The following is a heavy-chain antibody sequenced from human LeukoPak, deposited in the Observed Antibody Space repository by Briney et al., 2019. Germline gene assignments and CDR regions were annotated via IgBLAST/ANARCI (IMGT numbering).Heavy chain of an antibody. Sequence: PSETLSLTCAVYGGSFSGYYWSWIRQPPGKGLEWLGEINHSGSTNHNPSLKSRVTISVDTSKNQFSLKLSSVTAADTAVYYCARGGRIIVGATRWFDPWGQGTLVTVSS. V-gene: IGHV4-34*01. D-gene: IGHD1-26*01. CDR1: GGSFSGYY. CDR2: INHSGST. J-gene: IGHJ5*02. CDR3: ARGGRIIVGATRWFDP.